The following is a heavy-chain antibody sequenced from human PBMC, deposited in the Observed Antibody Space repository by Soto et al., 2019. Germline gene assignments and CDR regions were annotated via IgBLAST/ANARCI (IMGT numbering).Heavy chain of an antibody. CDR2: IYSGGST. V-gene: IGHV3-53*01. CDR3: ARNYGGNFFDY. Sequence: GSLRLSCAASGFTVSSNYMSWVRQAPGKGLEWVSVIYSGGSTYYADSVKGRFTISRDNSKNTLYLQMSSLRAEDTAVYYCARNYGGNFFDYWGQGTLVTVSS. D-gene: IGHD4-17*01. CDR1: GFTVSSNY. J-gene: IGHJ4*02.